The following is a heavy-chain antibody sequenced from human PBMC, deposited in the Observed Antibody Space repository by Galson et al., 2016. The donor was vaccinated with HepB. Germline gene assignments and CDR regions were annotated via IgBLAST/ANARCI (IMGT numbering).Heavy chain of an antibody. J-gene: IGHJ4*02. CDR1: GFTFGDYA. Sequence: SLRLSCAASGFTFGDYAMSWFRQAPGKGLEWVGFIRSKAYGGTTEYAASVKGRFTISRDDSKSIAYLQMNSLKTEDTAVYYCTRVRWDFWSGYSLDYWGQGTLVTVSS. D-gene: IGHD3-3*01. V-gene: IGHV3-49*03. CDR3: TRVRWDFWSGYSLDY. CDR2: IRSKAYGGTT.